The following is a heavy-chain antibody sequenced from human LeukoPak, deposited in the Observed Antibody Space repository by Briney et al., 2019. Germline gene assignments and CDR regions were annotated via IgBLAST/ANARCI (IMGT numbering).Heavy chain of an antibody. V-gene: IGHV4-30-4*08. J-gene: IGHJ5*02. CDR2: IYYSGST. CDR3: ASFCSSTSCYNSANWFDP. D-gene: IGHD2-2*02. CDR1: GGSISSGDYY. Sequence: KSSETLSLTCTVSGGSISSGDYYWSWIRQPPGKGLEWIGYIYYSGSTYYNPSLKSRVTISVDTSKNQFSLKLSSVTAADTAVYYCASFCSSTSCYNSANWFDPWGQGTLVTVSS.